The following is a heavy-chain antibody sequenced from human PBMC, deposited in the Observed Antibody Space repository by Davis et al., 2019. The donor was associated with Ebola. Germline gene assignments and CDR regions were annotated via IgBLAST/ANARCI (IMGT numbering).Heavy chain of an antibody. CDR3: ARGLYPWELDY. CDR2: INHSGST. D-gene: IGHD1-1*01. J-gene: IGHJ4*02. CDR1: GGSFSGYY. V-gene: IGHV4-34*01. Sequence: SETLSLTCAVYGGSFSGYYWSWIRQPPGKGLEWIGEINHSGSTNYNPSLKSRVTISVDTSKNQFSLKLSSVTAADTAVYYRARGLYPWELDYWGQGTLVTVSS.